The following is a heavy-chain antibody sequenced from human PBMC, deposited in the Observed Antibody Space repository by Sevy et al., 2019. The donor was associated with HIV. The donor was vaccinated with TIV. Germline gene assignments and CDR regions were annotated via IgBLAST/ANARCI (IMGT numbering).Heavy chain of an antibody. D-gene: IGHD2-2*01. J-gene: IGHJ4*02. CDR1: GFTFSNHW. CDR3: ARDTSCSTSS. Sequence: GGSLRLSCSASGFTFSNHWMHWVRQVPGKGLVWVSYINSDGTTTTYADSVKGRFTISRDNAKNTLYLQMNSLGAEDTAVYYCARDTSCSTSSWGQGTLVTVSS. V-gene: IGHV3-74*01. CDR2: INSDGTTT.